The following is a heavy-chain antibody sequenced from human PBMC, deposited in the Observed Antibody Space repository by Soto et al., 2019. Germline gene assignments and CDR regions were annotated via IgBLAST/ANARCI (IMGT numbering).Heavy chain of an antibody. CDR3: ARGAYYFDY. J-gene: IGHJ4*02. CDR1: GGSISIYY. Sequence: SETRSLTCTVSGGSISIYYWSWIRQPPGKGLEWIGYIYYSGSTNYNPSLKSRVTISVDTSKNQFSLKLSSVTAADTAVYSCARGAYYFDYGGQGTLVTVS. CDR2: IYYSGST. V-gene: IGHV4-59*01.